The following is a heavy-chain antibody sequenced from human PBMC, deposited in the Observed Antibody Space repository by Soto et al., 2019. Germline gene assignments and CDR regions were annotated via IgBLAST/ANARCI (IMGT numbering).Heavy chain of an antibody. CDR3: ARGAALNTYYNYYGMDV. Sequence: QVQLQESGPGLVKPSQTLSLTCTVSGGSISSDDYYWSWIRQPPGKGLEWIGYIYYSGSAYYTPSLQSRVSISIDTSKNQFSLKLTSVTVTDTAVYFCARGAALNTYYNYYGMDVWGQGTTVTVSS. D-gene: IGHD6-25*01. CDR1: GGSISSDDYY. CDR2: IYYSGSA. J-gene: IGHJ6*02. V-gene: IGHV4-30-4*01.